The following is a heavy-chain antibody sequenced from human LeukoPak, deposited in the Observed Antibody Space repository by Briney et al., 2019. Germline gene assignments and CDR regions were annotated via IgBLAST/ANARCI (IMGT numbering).Heavy chain of an antibody. V-gene: IGHV3-23*01. D-gene: IGHD2-15*01. CDR3: ARRDIVVVVSASDY. Sequence: GGTLRLSCAASGFTFRNYGMSWVRQAPGKGLEWVSSISGSGGSTNYADSVKGRFTISRDNSKNTLYLQINSLRVADTAVYYCARRDIVVVVSASDYWGQGTLVTVSS. CDR1: GFTFRNYG. J-gene: IGHJ4*02. CDR2: ISGSGGST.